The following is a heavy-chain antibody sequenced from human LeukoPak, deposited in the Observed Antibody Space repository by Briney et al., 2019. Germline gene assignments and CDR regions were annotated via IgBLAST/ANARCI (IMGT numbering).Heavy chain of an antibody. CDR2: ISGSSQTI. V-gene: IGHV3-11*04. J-gene: IGHJ4*02. CDR3: SRRGWGSYSQDY. CDR1: GFTFGDYF. D-gene: IGHD3-10*01. Sequence: PGGFLRLSCEGTGFTFGDYFMTWIRQAPGKGLEWLAYISGSSQTIYYADSVRGRFTVSRDNTRQSLYLQMNSLRVEDTAVYYCSRRGWGSYSQDYWGQGTLVTVSS.